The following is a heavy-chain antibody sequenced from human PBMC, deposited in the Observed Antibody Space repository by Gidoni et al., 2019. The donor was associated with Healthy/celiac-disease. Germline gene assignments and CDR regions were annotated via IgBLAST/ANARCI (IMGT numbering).Heavy chain of an antibody. D-gene: IGHD2-15*01. V-gene: IGHV3-48*01. CDR2: ISSSSSTI. Sequence: EVQLVESGGGLVQPGGSLRLSCAASGFTFSSYSMNWVRQAPGKGLEWVSYISSSSSTIYYADSVKGRFTISRDNAKNSLYLQMNSLRAEDTAVYYCAREKKRVGSQYAFDIWGQGTMVTVSS. CDR1: GFTFSSYS. J-gene: IGHJ3*02. CDR3: AREKKRVGSQYAFDI.